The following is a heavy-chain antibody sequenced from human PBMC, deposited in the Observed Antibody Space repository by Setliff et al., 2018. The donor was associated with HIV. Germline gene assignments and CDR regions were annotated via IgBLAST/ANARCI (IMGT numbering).Heavy chain of an antibody. CDR1: GFTFSSYG. CDR2: IWYDGSNK. V-gene: IGHV3-33*06. D-gene: IGHD3-3*01. Sequence: PGGSLRLSCAASGFTFSSYGIHWVRQAPGKGLEWVALIWYDGSNKYYADSVKGRFTISRDNSKNTLYLQMSSLRAEDTAVYYCVKDRLEWLAPDGFDIWGLGTMVTVSS. CDR3: VKDRLEWLAPDGFDI. J-gene: IGHJ3*02.